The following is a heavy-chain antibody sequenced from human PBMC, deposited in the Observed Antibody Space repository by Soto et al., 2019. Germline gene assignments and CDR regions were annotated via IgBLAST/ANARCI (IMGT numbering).Heavy chain of an antibody. Sequence: SVKVSCKASGGTFSSYTISWVRQAPGQGLEWMGRIIPILGIANYAQKFQGRVTMTRDTSTSTVYMELSSLRSEDTAVYYCARGGYYDILTGYYRETYGMDVWGQGTTVTVSS. CDR2: IIPILGIA. D-gene: IGHD3-9*01. CDR1: GGTFSSYT. CDR3: ARGGYYDILTGYYRETYGMDV. V-gene: IGHV1-69*02. J-gene: IGHJ6*02.